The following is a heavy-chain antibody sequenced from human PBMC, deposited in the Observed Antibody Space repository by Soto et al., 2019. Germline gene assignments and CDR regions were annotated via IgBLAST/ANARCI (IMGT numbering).Heavy chain of an antibody. CDR2: MFHSGGA. V-gene: IGHV4-4*02. Sequence: SETLSLTCVVSDGSISTYDWWTWVRQPPGKGLGWIGKMFHSGGADYSPSLKSRVTISADSSKNHFSLRLTAVTAADTAVYYCATGNVDSMLEYWGQGTQVTVSS. CDR3: ATGNVDSMLEY. D-gene: IGHD3-3*01. J-gene: IGHJ4*02. CDR1: DGSISTYDW.